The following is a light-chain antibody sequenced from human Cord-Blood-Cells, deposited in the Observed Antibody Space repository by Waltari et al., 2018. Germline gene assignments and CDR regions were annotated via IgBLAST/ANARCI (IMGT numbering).Light chain of an antibody. J-gene: IGKJ2*01. V-gene: IGKV1-39*01. Sequence: DIQMTQYSSSLPAYVGDRVTITCRASQSTSSYLNWYLQKPGKAAQLLIYASSSVQSGVPSSFSGSGSGTDFTLTFSSLQPEEFATYYCQHSDSTPTFGQGTKLEIK. CDR2: ASS. CDR3: QHSDSTPT. CDR1: QSTSSY.